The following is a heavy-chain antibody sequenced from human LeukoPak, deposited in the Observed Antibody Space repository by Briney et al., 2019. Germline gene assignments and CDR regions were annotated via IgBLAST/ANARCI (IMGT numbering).Heavy chain of an antibody. J-gene: IGHJ3*02. CDR1: GYTFTSYG. CDR3: ARNYIYNGNPRSGGDFFDI. D-gene: IGHD1-14*01. CDR2: ISAYNGNT. V-gene: IGHV1-18*01. Sequence: GASVKVSCRASGYTFTSYGISWVRQAPGQGLEWMGWISAYNGNTNYAQKLQGRVTMTTDTSTSTAYMELRSLRSDDTAVYYCARNYIYNGNPRSGGDFFDIGGKGKMVPVSS.